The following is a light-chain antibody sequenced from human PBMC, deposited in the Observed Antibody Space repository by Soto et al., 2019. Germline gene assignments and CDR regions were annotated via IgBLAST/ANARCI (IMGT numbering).Light chain of an antibody. Sequence: QSVLTQPPSVSAAPGQTVTISCSGSSSNIGSDFVSWYQQLPGTAPQLLIYENNKRPSGIPDRFSGSKSATSATLGITGRQKGDEADYYCAAWDTSLSGGVFGGGTKLTVL. CDR3: AAWDTSLSGGV. J-gene: IGLJ3*02. V-gene: IGLV1-51*02. CDR1: SSNIGSDF. CDR2: ENN.